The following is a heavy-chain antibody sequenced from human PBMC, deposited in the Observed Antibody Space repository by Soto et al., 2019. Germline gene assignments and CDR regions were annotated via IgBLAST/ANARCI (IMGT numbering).Heavy chain of an antibody. D-gene: IGHD2-15*01. J-gene: IGHJ3*02. CDR3: ARVYCRGGSCYTDAFDI. CDR1: GFTFSSYS. CDR2: ISSSSSTI. V-gene: IGHV3-48*01. Sequence: EVQLVESGGGLVQPGGSLRLSCAASGFTFSSYSMNWVRQAPGKGLEWVSYISSSSSTIYYADSVKGRFTISRDSAKNALYLQMNSLRAEDTAVYYCARVYCRGGSCYTDAFDIWGQGTMVNVSS.